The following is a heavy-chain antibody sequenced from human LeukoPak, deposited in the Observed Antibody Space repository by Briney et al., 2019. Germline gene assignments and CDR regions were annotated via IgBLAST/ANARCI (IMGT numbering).Heavy chain of an antibody. CDR3: AREGTVAGSIDY. D-gene: IGHD6-19*01. V-gene: IGHV4-59*01. J-gene: IGHJ4*02. CDR2: IYYSGST. CDR1: GGSISSYY. Sequence: PSETLSLTCTVSGGSISSYYWSWIRQPPGEGLEWIGYIYYSGSTNYNPSLKSRVTISVDTSKNQFSLKLSFVTAADTAVYYCAREGTVAGSIDYWGQGTLVTVSS.